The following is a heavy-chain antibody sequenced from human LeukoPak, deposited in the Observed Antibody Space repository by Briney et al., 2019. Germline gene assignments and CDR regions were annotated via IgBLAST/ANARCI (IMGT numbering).Heavy chain of an antibody. J-gene: IGHJ4*02. CDR1: GGTFSSYA. V-gene: IGHV1-69*04. CDR2: IIPILGIA. CDR3: ARAAFYSNYGRSLGY. Sequence: ASVKVSCKASGGTFSSYAISWVRQAPGQGLEWMGRIIPILGIANYAQKFQGRVTITADKSTSTAYMELSSLRSEDTAVYYCARAAFYSNYGRSLGYWGQGTLVTVSS. D-gene: IGHD4-11*01.